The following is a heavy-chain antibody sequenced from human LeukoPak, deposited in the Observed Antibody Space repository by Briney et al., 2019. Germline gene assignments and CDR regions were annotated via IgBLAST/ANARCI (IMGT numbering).Heavy chain of an antibody. CDR1: GYTFTGYY. D-gene: IGHD5-24*01. Sequence: ASVKVSCKASGYTFTGYYMHWVRQAPGQGLEWMGWINPNSGGTNYAQKFQGRVTMTRDTSISTAYMELSRLRSDDTAVYYCARDRRDGYNWFDYWGQGTLVTVSS. J-gene: IGHJ4*02. CDR2: INPNSGGT. V-gene: IGHV1-2*02. CDR3: ARDRRDGYNWFDY.